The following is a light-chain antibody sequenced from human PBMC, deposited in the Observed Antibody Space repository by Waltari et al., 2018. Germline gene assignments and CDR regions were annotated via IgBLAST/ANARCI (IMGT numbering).Light chain of an antibody. CDR3: AAWDDSLSGWV. Sequence: QSVLTQPPSASGTPGQRVTISCSGSSPNIGITYVYWYQRLPGTAPKLFIYRNSQRPSGVPDRFSGSKSGTSASLAISGLRSEDEADYNCAAWDDSLSGWVFGGGTKLTVL. V-gene: IGLV1-47*01. J-gene: IGLJ3*02. CDR1: SPNIGITY. CDR2: RNS.